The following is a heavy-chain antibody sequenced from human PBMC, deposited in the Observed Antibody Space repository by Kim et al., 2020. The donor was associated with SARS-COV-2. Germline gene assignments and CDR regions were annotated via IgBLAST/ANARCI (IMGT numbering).Heavy chain of an antibody. J-gene: IGHJ4*02. CDR3: ARDWADNYFDS. CDR1: GYTFTDYY. CDR2: INADSGGT. D-gene: IGHD7-27*01. V-gene: IGHV1-2*02. Sequence: ASVKVSCKASGYTFTDYYIHWVRQAPGKGLEWMGCINADSGGTHYAQKFRGRVTMTTDTSINTAHMELTGLRPDDTAVFYCARDWADNYFDSWGQGTLVTVSS.